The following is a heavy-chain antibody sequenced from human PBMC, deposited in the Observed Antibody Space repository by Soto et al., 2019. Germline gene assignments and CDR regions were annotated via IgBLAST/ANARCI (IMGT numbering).Heavy chain of an antibody. D-gene: IGHD6-13*01. Sequence: SETLSLTCTVSGGSIRSGDYYWSWIRQPPGKGLEWIGYIYYSGSTYYNPSLKSRVTISVDTSKNQFSLKLSSVTAADTAVYYCARVTPYSSSWFDYWGQGTLVTVSS. V-gene: IGHV4-30-4*01. CDR1: GGSIRSGDYY. CDR2: IYYSGST. J-gene: IGHJ4*02. CDR3: ARVTPYSSSWFDY.